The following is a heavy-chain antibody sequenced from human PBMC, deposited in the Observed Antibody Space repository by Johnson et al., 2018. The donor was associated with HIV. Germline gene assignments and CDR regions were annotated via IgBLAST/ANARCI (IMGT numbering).Heavy chain of an antibody. CDR3: AKEISRSVVGASDAFDI. V-gene: IGHV3-48*04. D-gene: IGHD1-26*01. J-gene: IGHJ3*02. CDR1: GFTFSSYG. CDR2: ISSSGSTK. Sequence: EVQLVESGGGVVQPGRSLRLSCAASGFTFSSYGIHWVRQAPGKGLEWVSDISSSGSTKYYADSVKGRFTISRDNAKNSLYLQMNSLRAEDTAVYYCAKEISRSVVGASDAFDIWGQGQWSPSLQ.